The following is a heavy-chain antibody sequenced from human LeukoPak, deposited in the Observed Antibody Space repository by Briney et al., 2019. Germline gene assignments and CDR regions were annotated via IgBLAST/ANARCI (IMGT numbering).Heavy chain of an antibody. J-gene: IGHJ4*02. CDR1: GYTFTSYG. V-gene: IGHV1-18*01. CDR3: ARDLYSRGDTAMSLDY. CDR2: ISAYNGNT. Sequence: GASVKVSCKASGYTFTSYGISWVRQAPGPGLEWMGWISAYNGNTNYAQKLQGRVTMTTDTSTSTAYMELRSLRSDDTAVYYCARDLYSRGDTAMSLDYWGQGTLVTVSS. D-gene: IGHD5-18*01.